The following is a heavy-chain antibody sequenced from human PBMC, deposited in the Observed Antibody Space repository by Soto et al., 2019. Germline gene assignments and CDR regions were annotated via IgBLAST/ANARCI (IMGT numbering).Heavy chain of an antibody. CDR3: ARLVSFATGELLQPFDY. V-gene: IGHV4-34*01. Sequence: SETLSLTCAVYGGSFSGYYWSWIRQPPGKGLEWIGEINHSGSTNYNPSLKSRVTISVDTSKNQFSLKLSSVTAADTAVYYCARLVSFATGELLQPFDYWGQGTLVTVSS. D-gene: IGHD1-26*01. J-gene: IGHJ4*02. CDR1: GGSFSGYY. CDR2: INHSGST.